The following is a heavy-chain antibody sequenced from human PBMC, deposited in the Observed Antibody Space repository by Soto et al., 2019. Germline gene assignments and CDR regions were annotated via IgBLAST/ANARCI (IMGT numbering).Heavy chain of an antibody. V-gene: IGHV3-74*01. CDR2: INSDGSST. CDR3: ARDRSYGDYYYYGMDV. D-gene: IGHD3-16*02. CDR1: GFTFSIYC. J-gene: IGHJ6*02. Sequence: PGGSLRLSCAASGFTFSIYCMQWVLQAPGKRLVRVSRINSDGSSTSYADSVKGRFTISRDNAKNTLYLQMNSLRAEDTAVYYCARDRSYGDYYYYGMDVWGQGTTVTVSS.